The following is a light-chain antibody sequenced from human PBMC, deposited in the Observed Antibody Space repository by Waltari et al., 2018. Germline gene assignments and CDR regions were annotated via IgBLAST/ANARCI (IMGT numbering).Light chain of an antibody. CDR2: EVS. V-gene: IGLV2-14*01. Sequence: QSALTQPASVSGSPGQSITISCTGTTSDVGGYNYVSWYQQHPGKAPKLMIYEVSNRPSWVSNRFSGSNSGNTASLTISGVQAEDEADYYCSPYTSSSSVVFGGGTKLTV. J-gene: IGLJ2*01. CDR3: SPYTSSSSVV. CDR1: TSDVGGYNY.